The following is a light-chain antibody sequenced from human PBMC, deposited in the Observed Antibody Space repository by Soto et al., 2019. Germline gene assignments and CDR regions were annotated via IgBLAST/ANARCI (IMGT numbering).Light chain of an antibody. CDR1: QSITTF. J-gene: IGKJ4*01. CDR2: DAS. CDR3: QQYSTYPLT. Sequence: GDIVTIPCRASQSITTFLAWYQQKPGKAPQILIYDASKLEPGVPSRLSGGGSGTEFTLTISSLQPDDFATYYCQQYSTYPLTFDGGTKVDIK. V-gene: IGKV1-5*01.